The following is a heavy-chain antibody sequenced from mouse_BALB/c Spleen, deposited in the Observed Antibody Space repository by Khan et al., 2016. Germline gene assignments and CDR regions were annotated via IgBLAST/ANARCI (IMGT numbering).Heavy chain of an antibody. J-gene: IGHJ3*01. CDR1: GYTFTNYG. CDR2: INTNTGEP. CDR3: AEDYYGSNWFAY. V-gene: IGHV9-3*02. Sequence: QIQLVQSGPELKKPGETVKISCKASGYTFTNYGMNWVKQAPGKGLKWMGWINTNTGEPTYAEEFKGRFAFSLETSASTAYLQINNLQNEETATYFCAEDYYGSNWFAYWGQGTLVTVSA. D-gene: IGHD1-1*01.